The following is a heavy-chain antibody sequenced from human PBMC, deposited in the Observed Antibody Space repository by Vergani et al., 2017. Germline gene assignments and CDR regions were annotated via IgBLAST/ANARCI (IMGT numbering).Heavy chain of an antibody. Sequence: QVQLVQSGAEVKKPGSSVKVSCKASGGPFSSYAISWVRQAPGQGLEWMGGIIPIFGTANYAQKFQGRVTITADESTSTAYMELSSLRSEDTAVYYCARIRNYYDSSGYWNGFDYWGQGTLVTVSS. CDR1: GGPFSSYA. J-gene: IGHJ4*02. D-gene: IGHD3-22*01. CDR3: ARIRNYYDSSGYWNGFDY. CDR2: IIPIFGTA. V-gene: IGHV1-69*01.